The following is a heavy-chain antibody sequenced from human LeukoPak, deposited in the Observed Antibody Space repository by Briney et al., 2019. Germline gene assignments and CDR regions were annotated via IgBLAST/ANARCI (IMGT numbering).Heavy chain of an antibody. J-gene: IGHJ2*01. CDR3: ARDKTTNWYFDL. Sequence: SKTLSLTCAVSGGSISSGGYSWSWIRQPPGKGLEWIGYMYDSGSSYYNSSLRSRVTVSVDRSKNQLSLKLSSATAADTAVYYCARDKTTNWYFDLWGRGTLVTVSS. CDR1: GGSISSGGYS. V-gene: IGHV4-30-2*01. D-gene: IGHD4-11*01. CDR2: MYDSGSS.